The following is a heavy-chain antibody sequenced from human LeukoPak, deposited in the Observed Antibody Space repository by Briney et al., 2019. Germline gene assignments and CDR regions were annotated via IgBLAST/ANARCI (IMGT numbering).Heavy chain of an antibody. CDR2: SGNAGDT. D-gene: IGHD3-22*01. V-gene: IGHV3-23*01. CDR3: AIKTPGNYPYDY. Sequence: GGSLRLSCAASGFTFDVSAMNWVRQAPGKGLEWVSASGNAGDTYYADSVKGRFTISRDNSKKMLFLQMTSLRAEDTAVYYCAIKTPGNYPYDYWGQGTLVTVSP. CDR1: GFTFDVSA. J-gene: IGHJ4*02.